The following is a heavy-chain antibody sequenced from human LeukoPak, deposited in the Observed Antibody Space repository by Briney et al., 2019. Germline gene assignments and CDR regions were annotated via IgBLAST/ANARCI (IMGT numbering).Heavy chain of an antibody. V-gene: IGHV4-59*01. CDR3: AIGTLGAFDI. D-gene: IGHD1-7*01. Sequence: SETLSLTCTVSGASISDYYWSWIRQPPGKGLEWIGYIYYSGSTNYNPSLKSRVTISVDTSKNQFFLKLSSVTAADTAVYYCAIGTLGAFDIWGQGTMVTVSS. J-gene: IGHJ3*02. CDR2: IYYSGST. CDR1: GASISDYY.